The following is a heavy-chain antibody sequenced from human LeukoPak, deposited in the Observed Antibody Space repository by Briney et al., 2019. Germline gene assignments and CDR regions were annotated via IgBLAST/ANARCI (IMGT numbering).Heavy chain of an antibody. J-gene: IGHJ4*02. V-gene: IGHV3-48*03. D-gene: IGHD1-1*01. CDR2: INSRGNTK. CDR3: ARDHNWSPDW. Sequence: GGSLRLSCAASGFTFSTYEMNWVRQAPGKGLEWVSYINSRGNTKHYSDSVKGRFTVSRDNAKNSLYLQMNSLRAEDTAMYYCARDHNWSPDWWGQGTLVTVSS. CDR1: GFTFSTYE.